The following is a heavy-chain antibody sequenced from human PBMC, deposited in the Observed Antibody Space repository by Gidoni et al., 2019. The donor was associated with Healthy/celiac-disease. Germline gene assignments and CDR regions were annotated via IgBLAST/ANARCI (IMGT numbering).Heavy chain of an antibody. CDR3: ARVPHAFGVNWYFDL. Sequence: EVQLVESGGGLVQPGGSLRLSCAASGFTVSSNYMRWVRQAPGKGLEWVSVIYSGGSTYYADSVKGRFTISRDNSKNTLYLQMNSLRAEDTAVYYCARVPHAFGVNWYFDLWGRGTLVTVSS. D-gene: IGHD3-16*01. CDR2: IYSGGST. J-gene: IGHJ2*01. CDR1: GFTVSSNY. V-gene: IGHV3-66*02.